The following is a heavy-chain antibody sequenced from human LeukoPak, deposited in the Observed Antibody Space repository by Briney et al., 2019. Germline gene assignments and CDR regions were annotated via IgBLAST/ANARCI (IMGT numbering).Heavy chain of an antibody. J-gene: IGHJ4*02. CDR2: ISYDGSNK. CDR3: ARDIRGNIVVVPAAMIGY. V-gene: IGHV3-30-3*01. CDR1: GFTFSSYA. Sequence: GGSLRLSCAASGFTFSSYAMHWVRQAPSKGLEWVAVISYDGSNKYYADSVKDRFTISRDNPKNTQYLQMNSLRAEDTAVYYCARDIRGNIVVVPAAMIGYWGQGTLVTVSS. D-gene: IGHD2-2*01.